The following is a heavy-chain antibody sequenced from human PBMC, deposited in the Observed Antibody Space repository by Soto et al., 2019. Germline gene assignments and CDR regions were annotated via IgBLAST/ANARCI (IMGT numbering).Heavy chain of an antibody. J-gene: IGHJ6*02. V-gene: IGHV1-18*01. Sequence: ASVKVSCKASGYTFTSYGISWVRQAPGQGLEWMGWISAYNGNTNYAQKHQGRVTMTTNTSTSTAYMELRSLRSDDTAVYYCARGWFGEHYYYYGMDVWGQGTTVTVSS. D-gene: IGHD3-10*01. CDR2: ISAYNGNT. CDR1: GYTFTSYG. CDR3: ARGWFGEHYYYYGMDV.